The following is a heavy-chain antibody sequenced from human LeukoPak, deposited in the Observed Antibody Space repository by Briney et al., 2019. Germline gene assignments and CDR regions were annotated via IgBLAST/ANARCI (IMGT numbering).Heavy chain of an antibody. CDR1: GDSISSSNCY. D-gene: IGHD3-10*01. V-gene: IGHV4-39*07. CDR2: IYYSGST. CDR3: ARLGYYGSGSYNY. J-gene: IGHJ4*02. Sequence: SETLSLTCTVSGDSISSSNCYWGWIRQPPGKGLEWIGSIYYSGSTNYNPSLKSRVTISVDTSKNQFSLKLSSVTAADTAVYYCARLGYYGSGSYNYWGQGTLVTVSS.